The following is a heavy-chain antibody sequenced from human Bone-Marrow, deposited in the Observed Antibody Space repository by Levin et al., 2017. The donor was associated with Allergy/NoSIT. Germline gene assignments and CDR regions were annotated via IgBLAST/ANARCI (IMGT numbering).Heavy chain of an antibody. V-gene: IGHV3-33*01. J-gene: IGHJ6*02. CDR3: SRDYGSGMDV. Sequence: QSSETLSLTCAASGFTFGSFGMHWVRQAPGKGLEWVAFIWYDGTNQYYADSAKGRFTISRDNSKDRLYLQMNSLRAEDTALYFCSRDYGSGMDVWGQGTTVTVSS. CDR2: IWYDGTNQ. D-gene: IGHD3-10*01. CDR1: GFTFGSFG.